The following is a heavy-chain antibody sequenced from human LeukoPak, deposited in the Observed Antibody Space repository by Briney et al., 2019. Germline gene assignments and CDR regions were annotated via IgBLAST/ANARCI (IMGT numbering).Heavy chain of an antibody. CDR1: GGSTSSYY. CDR2: ISDSGTT. V-gene: IGHV4-59*01. CDR3: ARAAAGNYYYAMDV. J-gene: IGHJ6*02. D-gene: IGHD6-13*01. Sequence: SETLSLTRSVSGGSTSSYYWNWIRQTPGKGLEWIGYISDSGTTNYNPSVKSRVTISVDTSKNQISLRLSSVTAADTAVYYCARAAAGNYYYAMDVWGQGTTVTVSS.